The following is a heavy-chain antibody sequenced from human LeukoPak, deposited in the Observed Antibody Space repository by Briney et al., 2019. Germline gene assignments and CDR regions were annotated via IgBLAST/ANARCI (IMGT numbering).Heavy chain of an antibody. CDR1: GYSISSGYY. V-gene: IGHV4-38-2*02. CDR2: SGHRGGT. J-gene: IGHJ5*02. Sequence: SETLSLTCTVSGYSISSGYYWGWIRQPPGKGLEWIGESGHRGGTKFNPSLKSRVTISADTSKNQFSLKMSSVTAADTAIYYCAKNGQSGFSFDPWGQGTLVTVSS. D-gene: IGHD2-8*01. CDR3: AKNGQSGFSFDP.